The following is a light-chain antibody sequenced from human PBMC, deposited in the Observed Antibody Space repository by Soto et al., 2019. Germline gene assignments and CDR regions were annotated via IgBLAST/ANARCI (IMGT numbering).Light chain of an antibody. J-gene: IGKJ1*01. CDR3: QQYNNWPRT. V-gene: IGKV3D-15*01. CDR1: LSVSSY. Sequence: VVLTQSPATLSLSPGERATLSCRASLSVSSYLAWYQQQPGQAPRLLIYDASYRATGIPARFSGSGSGTEFTLTINSLQSEDFAVYYCQQYNNWPRTFGQGTKVDI. CDR2: DAS.